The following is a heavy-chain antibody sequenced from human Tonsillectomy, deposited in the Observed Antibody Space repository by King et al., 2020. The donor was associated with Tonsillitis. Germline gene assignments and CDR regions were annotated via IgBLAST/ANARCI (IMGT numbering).Heavy chain of an antibody. CDR1: GFTFGDFT. CDR3: TRKYYYDSSGNAIDF. D-gene: IGHD3-22*01. V-gene: IGHV3-49*03. CDR2: IRSKSYGWTT. J-gene: IGHJ4*02. Sequence: VQLVESGGALEQPGRSLRLSCTASGFTFGDFTMNWIRQAPGKGLEWVGSIRSKSYGWTTEYAASVKGRFTISRDDSKGIAYLQMNSLKTEDTAIYHCTRKYYYDSSGNAIDFWGQGTLVTVSS.